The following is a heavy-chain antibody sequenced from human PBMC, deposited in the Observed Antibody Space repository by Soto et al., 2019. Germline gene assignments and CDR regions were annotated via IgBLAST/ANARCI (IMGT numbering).Heavy chain of an antibody. Sequence: PGGSLRLSCAASGFTFSSYAMSWVRQAPGKGLEWVSAISGSGGSTYYADSVKGRFTISRDNSKYTLYLQMNSLRAEDTAVYYCAKAGDLPRSYDDFWSGPYYYGMDVWGQGTTVTVSS. D-gene: IGHD3-3*01. CDR3: AKAGDLPRSYDDFWSGPYYYGMDV. J-gene: IGHJ6*02. CDR1: GFTFSSYA. V-gene: IGHV3-23*01. CDR2: ISGSGGST.